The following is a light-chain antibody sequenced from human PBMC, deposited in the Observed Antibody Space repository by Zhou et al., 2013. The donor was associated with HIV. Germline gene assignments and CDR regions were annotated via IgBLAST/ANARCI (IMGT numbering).Light chain of an antibody. V-gene: IGKV3D-20*02. Sequence: EIVLTQSPGTLSLSPGERATLSCRASQSVSSTYLAWYQQKPGQAPRLLIFDASNRATGIPARFSGSGSGTDFTLTISSLEPEDFAVYYCQQRNSWPITFGQGTRLE. CDR2: DAS. J-gene: IGKJ5*01. CDR3: QQRNSWPIT. CDR1: QSVSSTY.